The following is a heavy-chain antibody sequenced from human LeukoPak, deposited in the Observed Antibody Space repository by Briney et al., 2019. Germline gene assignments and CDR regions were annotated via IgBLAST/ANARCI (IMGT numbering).Heavy chain of an antibody. CDR3: AKEYSSCWYD. CDR1: GFTFDDHG. Sequence: GGSLRLSCAASGFTFDDHGMHWVRQAPGKGLEWVSGISWSSGIIGYAGSVKGRFTISRDNAKNSLYLQMNSLRAEDTALYYCAKEYSSCWYDWGQGTLVTVSS. V-gene: IGHV3-9*01. D-gene: IGHD6-19*01. CDR2: ISWSSGII. J-gene: IGHJ1*01.